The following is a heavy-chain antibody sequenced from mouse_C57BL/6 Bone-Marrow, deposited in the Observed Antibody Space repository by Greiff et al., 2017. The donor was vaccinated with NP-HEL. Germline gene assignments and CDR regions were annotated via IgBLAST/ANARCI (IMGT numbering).Heavy chain of an antibody. D-gene: IGHD2-2*01. J-gene: IGHJ1*03. CDR1: GFTFSDFY. CDR3: ARGPYGYEAWYFDV. Sequence: EVNVVESGGGLVQSGRSLRLSCATSGFTFSDFYMEWVRQAPGKGLEWIAASRNKANDYTTEYSASVKGRFIVSRDTSQSILYLQMNALRAEDTAIYYCARGPYGYEAWYFDVWGTGTTVTVSS. V-gene: IGHV7-1*01. CDR2: SRNKANDYTT.